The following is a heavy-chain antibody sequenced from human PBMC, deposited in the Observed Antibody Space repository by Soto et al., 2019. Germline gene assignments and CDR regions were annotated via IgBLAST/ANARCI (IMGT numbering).Heavy chain of an antibody. CDR3: QVPAAIPGNAAFDP. D-gene: IGHD2-2*02. Sequence: EVQLVESGGGLVKPGGSLRLSCAASGFTFSNAWMSWVRQAPGKGLEWVGRIKSKTDGGTTDYAAPVKGRFTISRDDSKNTLYLQMNSLKTEDTAVYYCQVPAAIPGNAAFDPWGQGTLVNVSS. CDR2: IKSKTDGGTT. J-gene: IGHJ5*02. V-gene: IGHV3-15*01. CDR1: GFTFSNAW.